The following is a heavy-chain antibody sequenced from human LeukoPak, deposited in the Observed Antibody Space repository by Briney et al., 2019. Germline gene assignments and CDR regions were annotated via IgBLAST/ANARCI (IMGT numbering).Heavy chain of an antibody. D-gene: IGHD2-2*01. J-gene: IGHJ4*02. CDR1: GFTFSSYA. V-gene: IGHV3-30-3*01. Sequence: PGRSLRLYCAASGFTFSSYAMHWVRQAPGKGLEWVAVISYDGSNKYYADSVKGRFTISRDNSKNTLYLQMNSLRAEDTAVYYCARDLRYCSSTSCYHRPGYWGQGTLVTVSS. CDR3: ARDLRYCSSTSCYHRPGY. CDR2: ISYDGSNK.